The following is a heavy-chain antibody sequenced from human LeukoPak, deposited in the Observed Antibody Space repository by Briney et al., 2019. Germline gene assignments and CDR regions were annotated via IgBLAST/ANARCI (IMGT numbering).Heavy chain of an antibody. Sequence: ASVKVSCKASGYTFTGYYMHWVRQAPGQGLEWMGWINPNSGGTNYAQKFQGRVTMTRDTSISTAYMELSRLRSDDTAVYYCARGGHGYNYRLGFDYWGQGTLVTVSS. D-gene: IGHD5-24*01. V-gene: IGHV1-2*02. CDR2: INPNSGGT. CDR3: ARGGHGYNYRLGFDY. J-gene: IGHJ4*02. CDR1: GYTFTGYY.